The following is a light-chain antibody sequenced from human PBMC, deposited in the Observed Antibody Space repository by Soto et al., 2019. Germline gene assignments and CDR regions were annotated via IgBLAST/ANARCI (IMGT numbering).Light chain of an antibody. J-gene: IGLJ2*01. CDR2: DDT. Sequence: SNELTQAPSVSVAPGQTARIPCGGNNIGSKSVHWYQQKPGQAPVLVVYDDTDLPSGIPDRFSGSNSGSSATLTISRLEAGDEADYYCQVWDSSIDHQGVFGGGTKLTVL. CDR1: NIGSKS. V-gene: IGLV3-21*02. CDR3: QVWDSSIDHQGV.